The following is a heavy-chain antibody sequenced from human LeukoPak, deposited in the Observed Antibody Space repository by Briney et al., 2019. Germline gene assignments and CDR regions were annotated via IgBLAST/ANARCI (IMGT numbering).Heavy chain of an antibody. V-gene: IGHV3-66*01. D-gene: IGHD4-23*01. CDR2: IYSGGST. CDR1: GFTVSSNY. Sequence: GGSLRLSCAASGFTVSSNYMSWVRQAPGKGLEWVSVIYSGGSTYYADSVKGRFTISRDNSKNTLYLQMNSLRAEDTAVYYCARDLLTDYGGNSRYYWGQGTLVTVSS. J-gene: IGHJ4*02. CDR3: ARDLLTDYGGNSRYY.